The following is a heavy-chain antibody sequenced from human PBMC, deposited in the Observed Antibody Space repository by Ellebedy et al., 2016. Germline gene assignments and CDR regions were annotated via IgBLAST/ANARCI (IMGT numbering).Heavy chain of an antibody. CDR2: IKQDGSEK. D-gene: IGHD3/OR15-3a*01. CDR1: GFTFSSYW. V-gene: IGHV3-7*01. Sequence: GESLKISCAASGFTFSSYWMSWVRQAPGKGLEWVANIKQDGSEKYYVDSVKGRFTISRDNAKNSLYLQMNSLRAEDTAVYYCARDRTGPFDYWGQGTLVTVSS. J-gene: IGHJ4*02. CDR3: ARDRTGPFDY.